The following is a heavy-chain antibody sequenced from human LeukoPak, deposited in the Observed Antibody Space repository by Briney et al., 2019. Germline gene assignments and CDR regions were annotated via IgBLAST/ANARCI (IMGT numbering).Heavy chain of an antibody. D-gene: IGHD3-3*01. CDR1: GFTFDDYA. Sequence: GGSLRLSCAASGFTFDDYAMHWVRQAPGKGLEWVSLISWDGGSTYYADSVKGRFTISRDNSKNSLYLQMNSLRAEDTALYYCAKDSVWREWLPPYYYYMDVWGKGTTVTVSS. CDR3: AKDSVWREWLPPYYYYMDV. CDR2: ISWDGGST. J-gene: IGHJ6*03. V-gene: IGHV3-43D*03.